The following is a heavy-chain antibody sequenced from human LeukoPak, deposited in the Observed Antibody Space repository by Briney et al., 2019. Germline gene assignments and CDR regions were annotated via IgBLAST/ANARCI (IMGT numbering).Heavy chain of an antibody. V-gene: IGHV3-30*18. CDR3: AKNFEYFDC. CDR2: ISYDGSNK. CDR1: GFTFSSYG. Sequence: GRSLRLSCAASGFTFSSYGMHWVRQAPGKGLEWVAVISYDGSNKYYADSVKGRFTISRDNSKNTLYLQMNSLRAEDTAVYYCAKNFEYFDCWGQGTLVTVSS. J-gene: IGHJ4*02.